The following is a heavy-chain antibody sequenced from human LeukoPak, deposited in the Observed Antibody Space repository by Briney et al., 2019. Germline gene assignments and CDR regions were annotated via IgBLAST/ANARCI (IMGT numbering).Heavy chain of an antibody. CDR1: GFTFSSYA. D-gene: IGHD3-22*01. J-gene: IGHJ4*02. CDR3: AKDGWWQQPMLVVVLDFDY. Sequence: AGGSLRLSCAASGFTFSSYAMSWVRQAPGKGLEWVSAISGSGGSTYYADSVKGRFTISRDNSKNTLYLQMNSLRAEDTAVYYCAKDGWWQQPMLVVVLDFDYWGQGTLVTVSS. CDR2: ISGSGGST. V-gene: IGHV3-23*01.